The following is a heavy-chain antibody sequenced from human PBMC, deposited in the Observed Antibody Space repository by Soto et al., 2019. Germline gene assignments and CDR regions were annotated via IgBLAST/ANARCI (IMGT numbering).Heavy chain of an antibody. CDR2: IHYSGST. J-gene: IGHJ6*02. Sequence: SETLSLTCTVSGGSISSGGYYWSWIRQHPGKGLEWIGYIHYSGSTYYNPSLKSRVTISVDTSKNQFSLKLSSVTAADTAVYYCASCFGEDYYYYGMDVWGQGTTVTVSS. CDR1: GGSISSGGYY. V-gene: IGHV4-31*03. CDR3: ASCFGEDYYYYGMDV. D-gene: IGHD3-10*01.